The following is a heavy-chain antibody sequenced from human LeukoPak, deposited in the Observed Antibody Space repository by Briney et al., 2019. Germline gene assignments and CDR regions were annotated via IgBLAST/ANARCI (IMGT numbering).Heavy chain of an antibody. CDR3: ARLNWDDGEVSGFDQ. Sequence: GGSLRLSCTASGFTFRDYWMHWIRQTPREGLEWVANIKQDATEIYYADSVKGRLTISRDNARKSLFLQMNILRVEDTALYYCARLNWDDGEVSGFDQWGQGILVTVSS. CDR2: IKQDATEI. CDR1: GFTFRDYW. V-gene: IGHV3-7*01. J-gene: IGHJ5*02. D-gene: IGHD1-26*01.